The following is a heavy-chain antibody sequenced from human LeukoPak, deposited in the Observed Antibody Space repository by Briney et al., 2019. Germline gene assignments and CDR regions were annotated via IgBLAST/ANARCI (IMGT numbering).Heavy chain of an antibody. CDR1: GGSISSYY. CDR3: AREVPGWNDAGVIDY. CDR2: IYTSGST. Sequence: PSETLSLTCTVSGGSISSYYWSWIRQPAGKGLDWIGRIYTSGSTNYNPSLKSRVTMSVDTSKNQFSLKLSSVTAADTAVYYCAREVPGWNDAGVIDYWGQGTLVTVSS. V-gene: IGHV4-4*07. D-gene: IGHD1-1*01. J-gene: IGHJ4*02.